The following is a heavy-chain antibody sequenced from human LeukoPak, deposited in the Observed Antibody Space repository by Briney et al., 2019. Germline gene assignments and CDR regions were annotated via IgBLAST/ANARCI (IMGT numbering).Heavy chain of an antibody. V-gene: IGHV1-18*01. CDR2: ISAYNGNT. J-gene: IGHJ5*02. CDR1: GYTFTSYG. Sequence: ASVTVSCTASGYTFTSYGISWVRQAPGQGLEWMGWISAYNGNTNYAQKLQGRVTMTTDTSTSTAYMELRSLRSDDTAVYYCARDPNYDFWSGLENNWFDPWGQGTLVTVSS. CDR3: ARDPNYDFWSGLENNWFDP. D-gene: IGHD3-3*01.